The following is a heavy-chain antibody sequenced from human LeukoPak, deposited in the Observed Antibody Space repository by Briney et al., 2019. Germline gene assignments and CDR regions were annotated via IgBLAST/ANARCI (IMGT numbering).Heavy chain of an antibody. CDR3: AFDSSGYYFLLGDY. D-gene: IGHD3-22*01. J-gene: IGHJ4*02. V-gene: IGHV1-69*13. CDR2: IIPIFGTA. Sequence: SVKVSCKASGGTFISYAISWVRQAPGQGLEWMGGIIPIFGTANYAQKFQGRVTITADESTSTAYMELSSLRSEDTAVYYCAFDSSGYYFLLGDYWGQGTLVTVSS. CDR1: GGTFISYA.